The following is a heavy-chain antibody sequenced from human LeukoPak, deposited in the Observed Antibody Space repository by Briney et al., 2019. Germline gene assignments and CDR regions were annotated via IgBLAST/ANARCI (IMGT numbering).Heavy chain of an antibody. CDR2: INHSGST. V-gene: IGHV4-34*01. CDR1: GGSFSGYY. D-gene: IGHD4-23*01. Sequence: PSETLSLTCAVYGGSFSGYYWSWIRQPPGKGLEWIGEINHSGSTNYNPSLKSRVTISVDTSKNQFSLKLSSVTAADTAVYYCARDGGDSPGDAFDIWGQGTMVTVSS. J-gene: IGHJ3*02. CDR3: ARDGGDSPGDAFDI.